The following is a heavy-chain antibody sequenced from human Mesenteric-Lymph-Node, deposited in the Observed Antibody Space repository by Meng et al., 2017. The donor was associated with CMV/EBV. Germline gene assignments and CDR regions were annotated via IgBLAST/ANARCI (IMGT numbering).Heavy chain of an antibody. D-gene: IGHD4-23*01. Sequence: HHNQWGTVLCMPAATLSLTCAVYGGSFSGYYWSWIRQPPGKGLEWIGEINHSGSTNYTPSLKSRVTISVDTSKNQFSLKLSSVTAADTAVYYCARHQRWLKSEGGFNYWGQGTLVTVSS. V-gene: IGHV4-34*01. CDR1: GGSFSGYY. CDR3: ARHQRWLKSEGGFNY. CDR2: INHSGST. J-gene: IGHJ4*02.